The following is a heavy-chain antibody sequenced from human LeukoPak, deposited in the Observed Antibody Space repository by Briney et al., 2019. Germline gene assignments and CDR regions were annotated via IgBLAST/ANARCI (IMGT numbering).Heavy chain of an antibody. Sequence: PGGSLRLSCAASGFTFSSYWMHWVRQAPGKGLVWVSRINSDGSSTSYADSVKGRYTISRGNAKNTLYLQMNSLRAEDTAVYYCARKTGAAAATGGYYFDYWGQGTLVTVSS. V-gene: IGHV3-74*01. CDR3: ARKTGAAAATGGYYFDY. CDR1: GFTFSSYW. CDR2: INSDGSST. J-gene: IGHJ4*02. D-gene: IGHD6-13*01.